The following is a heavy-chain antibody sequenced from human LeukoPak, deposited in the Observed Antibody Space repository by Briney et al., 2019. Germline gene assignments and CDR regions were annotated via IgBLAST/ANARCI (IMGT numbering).Heavy chain of an antibody. D-gene: IGHD4-11*01. CDR2: ITGSGDRT. V-gene: IGHV3-23*01. J-gene: IGHJ4*02. CDR1: GLSFNSYA. CDR3: AKHITVAGTSWYIDH. Sequence: GGSLRLSCAASGLSFNSYAVGWVRQTPGKGLQLVSTITGSGDRTFYADSVNGRFTISRDNSKNTLYLQMNSLRADDTAVYYCAKHITVAGTSWYIDHWGQGTLLTVSS.